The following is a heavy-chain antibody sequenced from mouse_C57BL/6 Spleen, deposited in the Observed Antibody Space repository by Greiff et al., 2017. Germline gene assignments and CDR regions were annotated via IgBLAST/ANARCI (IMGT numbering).Heavy chain of an antibody. CDR3: ARGDGYDRAWFAY. D-gene: IGHD2-2*01. V-gene: IGHV5-4*01. CDR2: ISDGGSYT. J-gene: IGHJ3*01. CDR1: GFTFSSYA. Sequence: EVQLVESGGGLVKPGGSLKLSCAASGFTFSSYAMSWVRQTPEKRLEWVATISDGGSYTYYPDNVKGRFTISRDKAKNNLYLQMSHLKSEDTAMYYCARGDGYDRAWFAYWGQGTLVTVSA.